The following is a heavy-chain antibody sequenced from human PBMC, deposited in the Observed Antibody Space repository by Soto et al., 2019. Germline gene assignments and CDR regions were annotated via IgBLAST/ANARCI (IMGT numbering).Heavy chain of an antibody. D-gene: IGHD4-17*01. J-gene: IGHJ3*02. Sequence: GGSLRLSCAASGFTFSSYAMSWVRQAPGKGLEWVSAISGSGGSTYYADSVKGRFTISRDNSKNTLYLQMNSLRAEDTAVYYCAKDIRVVCNYGDSRVCGSDDAFDIWGQGTMVTVSS. CDR1: GFTFSSYA. CDR2: ISGSGGST. CDR3: AKDIRVVCNYGDSRVCGSDDAFDI. V-gene: IGHV3-23*01.